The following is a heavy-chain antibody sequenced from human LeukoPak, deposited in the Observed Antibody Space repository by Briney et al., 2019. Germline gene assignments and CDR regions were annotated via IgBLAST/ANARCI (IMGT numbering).Heavy chain of an antibody. CDR3: ARDSDVYDSSGYYAFDI. D-gene: IGHD3-22*01. V-gene: IGHV1-69*13. J-gene: IGHJ3*02. CDR2: IIPIFGTA. Sequence: SVKVSCKASGGTFSSYAISWVRQAPGQGLEWMGGIIPIFGTANYAQKFQGRVTITADESTSTAYMELSSLRSEDTAVYYCARDSDVYDSSGYYAFDIWGQGTMVTVSS. CDR1: GGTFSSYA.